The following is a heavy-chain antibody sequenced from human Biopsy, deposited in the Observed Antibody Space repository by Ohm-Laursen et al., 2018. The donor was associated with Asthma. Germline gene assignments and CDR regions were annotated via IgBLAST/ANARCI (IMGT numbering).Heavy chain of an antibody. CDR3: ARGRHYDFWSGYYIEYFDY. V-gene: IGHV1-69*13. CDR1: GDSFSNYA. Sequence: EASVKVSCKASGDSFSNYAISWVRQAPGQDLEWMGGIIPIFGTSNYAQKFQGRVTFTADESTSTAYMELSRLRSDDTAVYYCARGRHYDFWSGYYIEYFDYWGQGTLVTVSS. J-gene: IGHJ4*02. D-gene: IGHD3-3*01. CDR2: IIPIFGTS.